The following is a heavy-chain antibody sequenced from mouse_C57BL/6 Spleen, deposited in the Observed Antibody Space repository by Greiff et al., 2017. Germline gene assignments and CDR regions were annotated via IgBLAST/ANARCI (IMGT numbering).Heavy chain of an antibody. J-gene: IGHJ3*01. CDR1: GYAFSSSW. V-gene: IGHV1-82*01. CDR3: ARYDGYSSAY. D-gene: IGHD2-3*01. Sequence: VQLQQSGPELVKPGASVKISCKASGYAFSSSWMNWVKQRPGKGLEWIGRIYPGDGDTNYNGKFKGKATLTADKSSSTAYMQLSSLTSEDSAVYFCARYDGYSSAYWGQGTLVTVSA. CDR2: IYPGDGDT.